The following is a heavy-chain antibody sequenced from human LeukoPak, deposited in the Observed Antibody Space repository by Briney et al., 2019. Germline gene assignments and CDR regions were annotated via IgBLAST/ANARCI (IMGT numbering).Heavy chain of an antibody. V-gene: IGHV3-66*02. CDR2: IYTGGST. CDR3: TRGNHNYDSSGRD. Sequence: PGGSLRLSCAASGFTVSSNYMSWVRQAPGKGLEWVSVIYTGGSTYYADSVKGRFTISRDNSKNTLYLQMNSLRAEDTAVYYCTRGNHNYDSSGRDWGQGTWSPSPQ. CDR1: GFTVSSNY. D-gene: IGHD3-22*01. J-gene: IGHJ4*02.